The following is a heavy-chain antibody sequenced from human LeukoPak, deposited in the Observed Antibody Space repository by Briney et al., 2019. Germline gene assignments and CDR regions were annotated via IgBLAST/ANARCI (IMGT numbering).Heavy chain of an antibody. D-gene: IGHD6-19*01. V-gene: IGHV3-21*05. J-gene: IGHJ4*02. CDR3: ARGPQWLAQFDY. CDR2: ISSSSSFI. CDR1: GFTFSDYS. Sequence: GGSLRLSCAASGFTFSDYSMNWVRQAPGKGLEWVSYISSSSSFIYYADSVKGRFTISRDNAKNSLYLQMNSLRAEDTAVYYCARGPQWLAQFDYWGQGTLVTVSS.